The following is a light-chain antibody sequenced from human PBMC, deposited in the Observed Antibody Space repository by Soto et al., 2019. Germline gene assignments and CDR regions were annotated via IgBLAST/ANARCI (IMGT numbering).Light chain of an antibody. CDR3: QQSYSPPPIT. CDR1: QSISSY. J-gene: IGKJ5*01. CDR2: AAS. Sequence: DIQMTQSPSSLSASVGDRVTITCRASQSISSYLNWYQQKPGKAPKLLIYAASRLQSGVPTRFSGSGAGTDFSLTISSLQPEDFATYYCQQSYSPPPITFGQWTRLEIK. V-gene: IGKV1-39*01.